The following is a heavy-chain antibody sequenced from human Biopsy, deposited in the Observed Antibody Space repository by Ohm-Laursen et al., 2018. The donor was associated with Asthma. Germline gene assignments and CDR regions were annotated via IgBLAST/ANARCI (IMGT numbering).Heavy chain of an antibody. J-gene: IGHJ4*02. V-gene: IGHV4-4*02. D-gene: IGHD5-18*01. CDR1: GGSINSSAW. Sequence: SDTLSLTCTVSGGSINSSAWWSWVRQPPGKGLEWIGEFFHTGSTNYSPSLKSRVTISVDKSKNQFSLNLSAVTAADTAVYYCARDFVDSAMDYFDYWGQGTLVTVSS. CDR3: ARDFVDSAMDYFDY. CDR2: FFHTGST.